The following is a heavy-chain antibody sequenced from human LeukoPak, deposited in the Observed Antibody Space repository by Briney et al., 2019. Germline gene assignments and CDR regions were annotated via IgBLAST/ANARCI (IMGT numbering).Heavy chain of an antibody. D-gene: IGHD1-1*01. Sequence: GGSLRLSCAASEFTVSSNYMSWVRQAPGKGLEWVSVIYSGGYTYYADSVKGRFTISRDNSKNTLYLQMNSLRAEDTAVYYCAKTGNPVTGDYWGQGTLVTVSS. CDR1: EFTVSSNY. CDR2: IYSGGYT. CDR3: AKTGNPVTGDY. V-gene: IGHV3-53*01. J-gene: IGHJ4*02.